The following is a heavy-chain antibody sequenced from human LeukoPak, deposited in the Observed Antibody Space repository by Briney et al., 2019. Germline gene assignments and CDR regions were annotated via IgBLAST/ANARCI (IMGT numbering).Heavy chain of an antibody. CDR2: INHSGST. Sequence: SETLSLTCAVYGGSFSGYYWSWIRQPPGKGLEWIGEINHSGSTNYNPSLKSRVTISVDTSKNQFSLKLSSVTAADTVVYYCARSVNRVTRFLEWLFKGAFDIWGQGTMVIVSS. V-gene: IGHV4-34*01. CDR1: GGSFSGYY. CDR3: ARSVNRVTRFLEWLFKGAFDI. J-gene: IGHJ3*02. D-gene: IGHD3-3*01.